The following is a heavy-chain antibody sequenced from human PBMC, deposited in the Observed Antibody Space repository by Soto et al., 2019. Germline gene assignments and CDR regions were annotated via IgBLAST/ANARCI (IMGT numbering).Heavy chain of an antibody. D-gene: IGHD2-2*01. CDR1: GYTFTGYY. Sequence: ASVKVSCKASGYTFTGYYMHWVRQAPGQGLEWMGWINPNSGGSNYAQKFQGWVTTTRDTSISTAYMELSRLRSDDTAVYYCARDARRDATPMDYCGQGTLVTVSS. J-gene: IGHJ4*02. V-gene: IGHV1-2*04. CDR3: ARDARRDATPMDY. CDR2: INPNSGGS.